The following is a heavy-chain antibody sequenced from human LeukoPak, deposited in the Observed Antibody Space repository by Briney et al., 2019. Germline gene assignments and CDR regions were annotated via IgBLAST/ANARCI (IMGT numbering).Heavy chain of an antibody. V-gene: IGHV4-34*01. J-gene: IGHJ5*02. CDR2: INHSGST. CDR1: GGSFSGYY. D-gene: IGHD1-1*01. CDR3: ARHDRLNWFDP. Sequence: SETLSLTCAVYGGSFSGYYWSWIRHPPGKGLEWIGEINHSGSTNYNPSLKSRVTISVDMSKNQFSLNLSSVTAADTAVYYCARHDRLNWFDPWGQGTLVTVSS.